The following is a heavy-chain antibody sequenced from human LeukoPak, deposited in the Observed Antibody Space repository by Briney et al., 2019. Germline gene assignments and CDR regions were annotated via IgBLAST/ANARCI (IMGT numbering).Heavy chain of an antibody. CDR2: ISYDGSNK. Sequence: GRSLRLSCAASGFTFSSYAMHWVRQAPGKELEWVAVISYDGSNKYYADSVKGRFTISRDNSKNTLYLQMNSLRAEDTAVYYCARDRAVAGCLDYWGQGTLVTVSS. CDR1: GFTFSSYA. V-gene: IGHV3-30-3*01. D-gene: IGHD6-19*01. J-gene: IGHJ4*02. CDR3: ARDRAVAGCLDY.